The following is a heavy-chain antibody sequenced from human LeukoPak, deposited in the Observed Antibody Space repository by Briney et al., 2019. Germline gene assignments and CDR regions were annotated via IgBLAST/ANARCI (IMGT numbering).Heavy chain of an antibody. CDR3: ARGHPITGTTLHPQIPEIINYYYYGMDV. CDR2: INHSGST. Sequence: SETLSLTCAVYGGSFSGYYWSWIRQPPGKGLEWIGEINHSGSTNYNPSLKSRVTISVDTSKNQFSLKLSSVTAADTAVYYCARGHPITGTTLHPQIPEIINYYYYGMDVWGQGTTVTVSS. D-gene: IGHD1-20*01. V-gene: IGHV4-34*01. CDR1: GGSFSGYY. J-gene: IGHJ6*02.